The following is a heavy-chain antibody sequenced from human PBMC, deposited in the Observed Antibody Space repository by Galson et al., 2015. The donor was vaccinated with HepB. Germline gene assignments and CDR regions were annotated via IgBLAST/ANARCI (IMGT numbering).Heavy chain of an antibody. J-gene: IGHJ3*02. CDR3: ARGRYCIGASCYWIDAFDI. CDR2: ITHTRGFM. V-gene: IGHV3-21*01. Sequence: SLRLSCAASGFIFSTYSMNWVRQAPGKGLEWVSSITHTRGFMYYADSLKGRFTISRDNSKNTLYLQLNSLRPEDTAVYYCARGRYCIGASCYWIDAFDIWGQGTMVTVSS. D-gene: IGHD2-2*01. CDR1: GFIFSTYS.